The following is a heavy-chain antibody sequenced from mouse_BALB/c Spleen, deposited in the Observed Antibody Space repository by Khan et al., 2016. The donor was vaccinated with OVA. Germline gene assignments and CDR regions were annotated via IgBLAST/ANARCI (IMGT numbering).Heavy chain of an antibody. J-gene: IGHJ4*01. CDR2: IWSDGST. Sequence: QVQLKESGPGLAAPSQSLSITCTISGFLLTNYGVHWVRQPPGKGLEWLVVIWSDGSTTYNSALKSRLTITKDNSQSQVFLRVNSLQTDDTAIYFCARQPYYHYNIMDFWGQGTSVTVSS. D-gene: IGHD2-10*01. CDR1: GFLLTNYG. CDR3: ARQPYYHYNIMDF. V-gene: IGHV2-6-1*01.